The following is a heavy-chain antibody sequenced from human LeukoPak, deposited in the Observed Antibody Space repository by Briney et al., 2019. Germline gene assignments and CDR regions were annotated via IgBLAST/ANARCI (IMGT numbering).Heavy chain of an antibody. Sequence: SLRLSCAASGFTFSGSAMPWVRQASGKGLEWVGRIRSKANSYATAYAASVKGRFTISRDDSKNTAYLQMNSLKTEDTAVYYCTRLSSYYDFWSGYPSDCWGQGTLVTVSS. D-gene: IGHD3-3*01. J-gene: IGHJ4*02. CDR1: GFTFSGSA. V-gene: IGHV3-73*01. CDR2: IRSKANSYAT. CDR3: TRLSSYYDFWSGYPSDC.